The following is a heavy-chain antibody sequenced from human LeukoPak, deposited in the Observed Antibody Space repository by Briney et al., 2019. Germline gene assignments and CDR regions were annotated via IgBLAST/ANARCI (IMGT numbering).Heavy chain of an antibody. CDR3: AGVGDAPRFGAFDI. CDR1: GGSISSGGYS. CDR2: IYHSGST. V-gene: IGHV4-30-2*01. D-gene: IGHD3-10*01. J-gene: IGHJ3*02. Sequence: PSETLSLTCAVSGGSISSGGYSWSWIRQPPGKGLEWIGYIYHSGSTYYNPSLKSRVTISVDRSKNQFSLKLSSVTAADTAVYYCAGVGDAPRFGAFDIWGQGTMVTVSS.